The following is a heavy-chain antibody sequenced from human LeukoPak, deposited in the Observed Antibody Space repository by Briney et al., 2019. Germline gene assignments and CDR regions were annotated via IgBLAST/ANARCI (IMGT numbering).Heavy chain of an antibody. D-gene: IGHD3-9*01. J-gene: IGHJ3*02. CDR3: ARNKPKYYDIWTGYTDVFDI. V-gene: IGHV1-18*04. Sequence: GASVKVSCKASGYTFTSYGISWVRQAPGQGLEWMGWISAYNGNTNYAQKLQGRVTMTTDTSTSTAYMELRSLRSDDTAVYYCARNKPKYYDIWTGYTDVFDIGAKGTMVTVSS. CDR1: GYTFTSYG. CDR2: ISAYNGNT.